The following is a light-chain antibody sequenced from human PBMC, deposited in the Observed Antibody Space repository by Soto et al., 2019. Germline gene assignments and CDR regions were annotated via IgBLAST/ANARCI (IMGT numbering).Light chain of an antibody. CDR2: KAS. Sequence: DIQMTQSPSTLSASVGDRVTITCRASQSISSWLAWYQQKPGKAPKLLIYKASSLESGVPSRFGGSGSGTEFTLNISSLQPDDFATYYCQQYNSYSNTFGQGTKVEIK. V-gene: IGKV1-5*03. CDR3: QQYNSYSNT. CDR1: QSISSW. J-gene: IGKJ1*01.